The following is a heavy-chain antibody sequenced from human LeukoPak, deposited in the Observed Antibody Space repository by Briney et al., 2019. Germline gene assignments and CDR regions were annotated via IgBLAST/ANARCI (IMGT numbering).Heavy chain of an antibody. CDR3: AKANMVRGVTLKFDY. D-gene: IGHD3-10*01. CDR1: GFTFSSYA. Sequence: GGSLRLSCAASGFTFSSYAMSWVRQAPGKGLEWVSAISGSGGSTYYADSVKGRLTISRDNSKNTLYLQVNSLRAEDTAVYYCAKANMVRGVTLKFDYWGQGTLVTVSS. J-gene: IGHJ4*02. CDR2: ISGSGGST. V-gene: IGHV3-23*01.